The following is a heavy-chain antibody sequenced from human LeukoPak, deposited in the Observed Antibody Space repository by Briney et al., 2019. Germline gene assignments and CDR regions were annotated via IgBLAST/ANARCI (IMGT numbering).Heavy chain of an antibody. CDR1: GFTFASYW. J-gene: IGHJ6*02. Sequence: AGGSLRLSCAASGFTFASYWMHWVRQAPGKGLVWVSRVNSDGSSTTYADSVKGRFTISRDNAENTLYLQMNSLRAEDTAVYYCARGRYYGMDVWGQGTTVTVSS. CDR3: ARGRYYGMDV. CDR2: VNSDGSST. V-gene: IGHV3-74*01.